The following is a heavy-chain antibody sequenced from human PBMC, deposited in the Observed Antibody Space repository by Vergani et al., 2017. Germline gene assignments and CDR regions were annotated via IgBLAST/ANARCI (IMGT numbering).Heavy chain of an antibody. Sequence: QVQLQESCPGLVKPSQTLALTCTVSGGSLTEDSYWSWIRQPPGKGLEWIGYMYFRGSNYYNESLKRRVSMSVDDSKTQLSLRLTSVTVADTAVYYFARGVGDTIAVASWGQGILVAVSS. CDR2: MYFRGSN. V-gene: IGHV4-30-4*01. D-gene: IGHD1-26*01. J-gene: IGHJ4*02. CDR1: GGSLTEDSY. CDR3: ARGVGDTIAVAS.